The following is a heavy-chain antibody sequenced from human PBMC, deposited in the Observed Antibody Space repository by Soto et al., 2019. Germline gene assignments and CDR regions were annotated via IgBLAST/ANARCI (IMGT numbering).Heavy chain of an antibody. CDR1: SDSMNSGGYY. CDR3: ERRGGSSSGYYYYAMDV. D-gene: IGHD6-6*01. CDR2: IYSNGDT. Sequence: QVQLQESGPGLVTPSQTLSLTCSVSSDSMNSGGYYWSWIRQHPGKGLEWIGYIYSNGDTYYNPSRKRRGTISVDTSKSKFSLNLKSVTAEDTAVYYCERRGGSSSGYYYYAMDVWGQGTTGTVS. J-gene: IGHJ6*02. V-gene: IGHV4-31*03.